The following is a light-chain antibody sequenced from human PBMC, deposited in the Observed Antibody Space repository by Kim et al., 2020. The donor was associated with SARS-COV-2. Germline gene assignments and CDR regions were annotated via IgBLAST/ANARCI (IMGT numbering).Light chain of an antibody. CDR3: QQSYTTPQT. J-gene: IGKJ2*01. V-gene: IGKV1-39*01. Sequence: DIQLTQSPSSLSASVGDRVTITCRASQKIETYLNWYQHKPGRAPKLLIHVTSTLQSGVPSRFSGSGSGTDFTLTISSLQPEDFATYYCQQSYTTPQTFGQGTKLEI. CDR1: QKIETY. CDR2: VTS.